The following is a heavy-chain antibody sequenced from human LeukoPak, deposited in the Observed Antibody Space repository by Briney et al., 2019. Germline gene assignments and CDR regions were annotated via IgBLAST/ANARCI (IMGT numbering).Heavy chain of an antibody. CDR3: ARNYYDSSGYY. CDR2: IIPILGIA. D-gene: IGHD3-22*01. J-gene: IGHJ4*02. V-gene: IGHV1-69*04. CDR1: GGTFSSYA. Sequence: ASVKVSRKASGGTFSSYAISWVRQAPGQGLEWMGRIIPILGIANYAQKFQGRVTITADKSTSTAYMELSSLRSEDTAVYYCARNYYDSSGYYWGQGTLVTVSS.